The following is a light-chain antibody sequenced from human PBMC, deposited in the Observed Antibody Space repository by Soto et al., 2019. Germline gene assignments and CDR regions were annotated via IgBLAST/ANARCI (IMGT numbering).Light chain of an antibody. CDR1: QSVLYSSNNKNY. CDR2: WAS. Sequence: DIVMTQSPDSLAVSLGERATINCKSSQSVLYSSNNKNYLAWYQQKPGQPRKLIIYWASTRESGVPDRFSGSGSGTDFTLTISRLQAEDVAVYYCQQYYSTPYTFGQGTKLEIK. CDR3: QQYYSTPYT. V-gene: IGKV4-1*01. J-gene: IGKJ2*01.